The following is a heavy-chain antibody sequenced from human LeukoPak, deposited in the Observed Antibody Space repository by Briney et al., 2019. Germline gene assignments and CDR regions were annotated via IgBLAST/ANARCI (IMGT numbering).Heavy chain of an antibody. J-gene: IGHJ4*02. D-gene: IGHD3-22*01. Sequence: GGSLRLSCAASGFTFSSYAMSWVRQAPGKGLEWVSAISGSGGSTYYADSVKGRFTISRDNSKNTLYLQMNSLRAEDTAVYYCAKLAPRITMIVVVITTFNHVCYFDYWGQGTLVTVSS. CDR2: ISGSGGST. V-gene: IGHV3-23*01. CDR3: AKLAPRITMIVVVITTFNHVCYFDY. CDR1: GFTFSSYA.